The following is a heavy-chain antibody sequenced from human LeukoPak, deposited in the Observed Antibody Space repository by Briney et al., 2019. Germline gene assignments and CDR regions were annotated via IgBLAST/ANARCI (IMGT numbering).Heavy chain of an antibody. V-gene: IGHV3-21*01. CDR2: ITSSNNYI. Sequence: GGSLRLSCAGSGFTFGTYSMNWVRQAPGKGLEWVSSITSSNNYIYYADSMKGRFTISRDNAKDTLYLHMNSLTAEDTAVYYCARGAKWAYYFDYWGQGTLVTVSS. CDR1: GFTFGTYS. J-gene: IGHJ4*02. D-gene: IGHD1-26*01. CDR3: ARGAKWAYYFDY.